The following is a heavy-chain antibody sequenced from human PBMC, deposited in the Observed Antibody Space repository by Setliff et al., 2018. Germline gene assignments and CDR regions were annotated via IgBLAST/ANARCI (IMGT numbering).Heavy chain of an antibody. CDR1: GFTFGDYA. Sequence: GGSLRLSCTTSGFTFGDYAMTWVRQAPGKGLEWVGLIRSKAYGGTTEYAASVKGRFTISRDNAKNSLFLQMNSLRVEDTAVYYCARDVFDFRTGQAGPWGQGTLVTVSS. J-gene: IGHJ5*02. CDR2: IRSKAYGGTT. D-gene: IGHD3-3*01. V-gene: IGHV3-49*04. CDR3: ARDVFDFRTGQAGP.